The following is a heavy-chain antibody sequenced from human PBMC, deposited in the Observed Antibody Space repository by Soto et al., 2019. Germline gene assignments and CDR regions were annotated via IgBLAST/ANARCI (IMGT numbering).Heavy chain of an antibody. CDR2: IDVPGTFT. V-gene: IGHV3-23*01. CDR3: AKGGDDVKYYMDV. CDR1: GFTFTSCA. D-gene: IGHD5-12*01. J-gene: IGHJ6*03. Sequence: GGSLRLSCAASGFTFTSCAMIWVRQAPGKGLEWVSGIDVPGTFTMYADSVRGRVTISRDNSKETLYLQINSLRPEDTAVYYCAKGGDDVKYYMDVWGKGTTVTVSS.